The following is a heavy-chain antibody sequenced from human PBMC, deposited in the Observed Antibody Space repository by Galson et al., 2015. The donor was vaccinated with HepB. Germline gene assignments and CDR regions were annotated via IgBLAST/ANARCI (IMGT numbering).Heavy chain of an antibody. CDR1: GYTFTDYY. V-gene: IGHV1-2*06. Sequence: SVKVSCKASGYTFTDYYIHWVRQAPGQELQWMGRMNPNSGDINHVQNFQDRVTMTRDTSISTAYMELSRLRSDDTAVYYCARGFGAGYYYMDVWGKGTTVTVSS. CDR2: MNPNSGDI. J-gene: IGHJ6*03. CDR3: ARGFGAGYYYMDV. D-gene: IGHD3-10*01.